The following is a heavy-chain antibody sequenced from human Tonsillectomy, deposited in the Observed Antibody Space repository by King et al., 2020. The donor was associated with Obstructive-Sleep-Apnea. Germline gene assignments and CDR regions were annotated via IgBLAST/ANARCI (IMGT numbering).Heavy chain of an antibody. V-gene: IGHV3-7*03. J-gene: IGHJ4*02. CDR1: GFTFSNYW. D-gene: IGHD3-10*01. CDR2: IKQDGSDK. Sequence: VQLVESGGGLVQPGGSLRLSCAASGFTFSNYWMSWVRQAPGKGLEWVANIKQDGSDKYYVDSVKGRFTISRDNAKNSLYLQMNSLRAEDTAVYYCASARAYAYGDYWGQGTLVTVSS. CDR3: ASARAYAYGDY.